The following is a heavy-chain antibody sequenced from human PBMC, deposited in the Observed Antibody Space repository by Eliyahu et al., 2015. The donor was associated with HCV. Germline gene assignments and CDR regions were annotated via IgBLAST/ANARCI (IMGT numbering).Heavy chain of an antibody. V-gene: IGHV3-23*01. CDR1: GFTFSXYA. J-gene: IGHJ4*02. D-gene: IGHD6-13*01. CDR2: ISGSGGST. CDR3: AKAVDSSSWYPYFDY. Sequence: EVQLLXSGGGLVQPGGSLRLSCAASGFTFSXYAMXWVRQAPGKGLEWVSAISGSGGSTYYADSVKGRFTISRDNSKNTLYLQMNSLRAEDTAVYYCAKAVDSSSWYPYFDYWGQGTLVTVSS.